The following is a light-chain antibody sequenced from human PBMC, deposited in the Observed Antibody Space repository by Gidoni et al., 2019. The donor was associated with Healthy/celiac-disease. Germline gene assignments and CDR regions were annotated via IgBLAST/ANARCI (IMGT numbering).Light chain of an antibody. Sequence: QSALTHPRSVSGSPGQSVTISCTGTSSEVGGYNYVAWYQQHPGKAPKLMIYDVSKRPSGVPDRVSGSKSGNTASLTISGLQAEDEADYYCCSYAGSYTLVFGGGTKLTVL. CDR2: DVS. CDR1: SSEVGGYNY. CDR3: CSYAGSYTLV. V-gene: IGLV2-11*01. J-gene: IGLJ2*01.